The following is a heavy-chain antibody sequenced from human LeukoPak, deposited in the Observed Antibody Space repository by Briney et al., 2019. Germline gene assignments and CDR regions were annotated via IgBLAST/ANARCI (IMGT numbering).Heavy chain of an antibody. CDR3: ARVFGYYDILTGPDY. D-gene: IGHD3-9*01. CDR1: GGSISSDDYY. Sequence: PSQTLSLTCTVSGGSISSDDYYWSWIRQPPGKGLEWIGYIYYSGSTYYNPSLKSRVTISVDTSKNQFSLKLGSVTAADTAVYYCARVFGYYDILTGPDYWGQGTLVTVSS. V-gene: IGHV4-30-4*01. CDR2: IYYSGST. J-gene: IGHJ4*02.